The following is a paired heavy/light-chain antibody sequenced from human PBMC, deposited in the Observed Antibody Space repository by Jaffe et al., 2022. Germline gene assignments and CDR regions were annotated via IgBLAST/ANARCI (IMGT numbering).Heavy chain of an antibody. CDR1: GYTFTSYA. D-gene: IGHD5-18*01. J-gene: IGHJ6*03. CDR3: AARGYSYGYGADYYYYYMDV. CDR2: INTNTGNP. Sequence: QVQLVQSGSELKKPGASVKVSCKASGYTFTSYAMNWVRQAPGQGLEWMGWINTNTGNPTYAQGFTGRFVFSLDTSVSTAYLQISSLKAEDTAVYYCAARGYSYGYGADYYYYYMDVWGKGTTVTVSS. V-gene: IGHV7-4-1*02.
Light chain of an antibody. CDR1: QSLLHSNGYNY. J-gene: IGKJ2*01. CDR3: MQALQTQYT. Sequence: DIVMTQSPLSLPVTPGEPASISCRSSQSLLHSNGYNYLDWYLQKPGQSPQLLIYLGSNRASGVPDRFSGSGSGTDFTLKISRVEAEDVGVYYCMQALQTQYTFGQGTKLEIK. CDR2: LGS. V-gene: IGKV2-28*01.